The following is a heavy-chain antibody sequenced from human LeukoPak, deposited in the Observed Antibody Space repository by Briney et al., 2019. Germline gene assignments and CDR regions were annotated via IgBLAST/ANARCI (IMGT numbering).Heavy chain of an antibody. CDR2: ISSNGGST. J-gene: IGHJ4*02. D-gene: IGHD5-24*01. CDR1: GFTFSSYA. Sequence: GGSLRLSCAASGFTFSSYAMYWVRQAPGKGLEYVSAISSNGGSTYYANSVKGRFTVSRDNSKNTLYLQMGSLRAADMAVYYCARDRGDGYNWDYFDYWGQGTLVTVSS. V-gene: IGHV3-64*01. CDR3: ARDRGDGYNWDYFDY.